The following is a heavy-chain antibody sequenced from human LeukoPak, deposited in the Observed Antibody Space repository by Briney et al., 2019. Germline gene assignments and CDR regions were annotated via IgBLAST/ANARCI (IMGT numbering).Heavy chain of an antibody. Sequence: SVKVSCKASGGTFSSYAISWVRQAPGQGLEWMGGIIPIFGTANYAQKFQGRVTITADESTSTAYMELSSLRSEDTAVYYCASGRDGYNFYFDYWGQGTLVTVSS. J-gene: IGHJ4*02. CDR2: IIPIFGTA. CDR1: GGTFSSYA. D-gene: IGHD5-24*01. CDR3: ASGRDGYNFYFDY. V-gene: IGHV1-69*13.